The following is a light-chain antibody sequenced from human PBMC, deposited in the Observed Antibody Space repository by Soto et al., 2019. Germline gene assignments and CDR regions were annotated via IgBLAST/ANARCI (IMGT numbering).Light chain of an antibody. CDR1: QSISSW. CDR2: DAS. Sequence: DTKITQSPSTLSASVGDRVTITCRASQSISSWLAWYQQKPGKAPKLLIYDASSLESGVPSRFSGSGAGTEFTLTISSLQPDDVATYYCQQYNSYSQTFGQGTKVDIK. V-gene: IGKV1-5*01. CDR3: QQYNSYSQT. J-gene: IGKJ1*01.